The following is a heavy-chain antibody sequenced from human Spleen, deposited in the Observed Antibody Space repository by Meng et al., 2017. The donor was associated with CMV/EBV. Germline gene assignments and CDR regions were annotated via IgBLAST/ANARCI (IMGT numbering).Heavy chain of an antibody. Sequence: SETLSLTCTVSSYSISSGYHWGWIRQPPGKGLEWIGSIYHSGSTYYNPSLKSRVTISVDTSKNPFSLKLSPLTAADTAVFYCARVPRYGDNGYFDYWGQGTLVTAPQ. V-gene: IGHV4-38-2*02. CDR2: IYHSGST. J-gene: IGHJ4*02. D-gene: IGHD4-23*01. CDR3: ARVPRYGDNGYFDY. CDR1: SYSISSGYH.